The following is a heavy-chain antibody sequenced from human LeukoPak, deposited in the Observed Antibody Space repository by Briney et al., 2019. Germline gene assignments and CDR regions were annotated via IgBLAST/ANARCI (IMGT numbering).Heavy chain of an antibody. CDR1: GFTFSSFS. Sequence: GGSLRLSCATSGFTFSSFSMNWVRQAPGKGLEWVSSITSSSNYIYYASSVRGRFTISRDNAKNSLYLQMNNLRAEDTAVYYCARDLRLWGQGTLVTVSS. CDR2: ITSSSNYI. J-gene: IGHJ4*02. V-gene: IGHV3-21*01. CDR3: ARDLRL.